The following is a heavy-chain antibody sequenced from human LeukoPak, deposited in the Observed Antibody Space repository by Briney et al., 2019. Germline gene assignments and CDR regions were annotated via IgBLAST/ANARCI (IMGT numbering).Heavy chain of an antibody. Sequence: ASVKVSCKASGYTFTSYGISWVRQAPGQGLEWMGWISAYNGNTNYAQKLQGRVTMTTDTSTSTAYMELRSLRSDDTAVYYCATTVPTVTMGGFDYWGQGTLVTVSS. CDR1: GYTFTSYG. CDR3: ATTVPTVTMGGFDY. CDR2: ISAYNGNT. D-gene: IGHD4-17*01. V-gene: IGHV1-18*01. J-gene: IGHJ4*02.